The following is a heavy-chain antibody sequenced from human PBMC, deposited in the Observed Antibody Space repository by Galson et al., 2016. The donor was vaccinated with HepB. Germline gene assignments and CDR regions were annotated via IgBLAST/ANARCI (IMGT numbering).Heavy chain of an antibody. V-gene: IGHV4-31*02. CDR2: IYHSGNS. J-gene: IGHJ6*03. D-gene: IGHD3-10*01. Sequence: GKGLEWIGDIYHSGNSYYNPSLKSRVSISVDTSKKQFSLKVRSVTAADTAVYYCARGSRDYYYYMDVWGNGATVTVSS. CDR3: ARGSRDYYYYMDV.